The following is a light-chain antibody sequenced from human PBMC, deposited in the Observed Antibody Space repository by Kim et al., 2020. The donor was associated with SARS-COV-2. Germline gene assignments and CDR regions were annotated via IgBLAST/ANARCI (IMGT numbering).Light chain of an antibody. J-gene: IGKJ1*01. V-gene: IGKV1-5*01. CDR2: DAS. CDR3: QHRKT. CDR1: QTRSGR. Sequence: STRSASVGDRVTITCRASQTRSGRLAWYQQKPGKAPKLLIFDASTLESGVPSRFRGSGSGTDFILTISSLQPDDSATYYCQHRKTFGQGTKVEIK.